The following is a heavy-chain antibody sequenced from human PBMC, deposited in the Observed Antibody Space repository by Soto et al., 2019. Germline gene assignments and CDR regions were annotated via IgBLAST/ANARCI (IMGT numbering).Heavy chain of an antibody. CDR1: GLTFSDYY. CDR3: ARGTGPAPEFAFDI. V-gene: IGHV3-11*01. D-gene: IGHD2-8*02. CDR2: IGYSGSTT. J-gene: IGHJ3*02. Sequence: VHLVESGGGLVKPGGSLRLSCAASGLTFSDYYMSWIRQAPGKGLEWISYIGYSGSTTYYADSVKGRFTISTDNAKNSLFLQMNSLRAEDTAIYYCARGTGPAPEFAFDIWGQGTMVTVSS.